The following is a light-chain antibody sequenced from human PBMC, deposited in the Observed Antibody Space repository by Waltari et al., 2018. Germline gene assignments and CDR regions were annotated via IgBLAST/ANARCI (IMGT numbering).Light chain of an antibody. CDR2: WAS. CDR3: QQYYRTPRT. J-gene: IGKJ1*01. V-gene: IGKV4-1*01. CDR1: QSVLFSPNSWNS. Sequence: DIVMTQSPDSLAVSLGERATINCKSSQSVLFSPNSWNSLAWYQQKPGQPPKLLFYWASTRKSGVPDRFRGSGSGTDFTLTISSLQAEDVAVYYCQQYYRTPRTFGQGTTV.